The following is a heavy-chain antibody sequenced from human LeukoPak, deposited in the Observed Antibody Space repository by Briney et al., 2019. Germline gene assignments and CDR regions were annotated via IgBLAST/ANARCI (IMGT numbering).Heavy chain of an antibody. CDR1: GITFSSSS. CDR2: ISPGDYTA. Sequence: GGSLRLSCLASGITFSSSSMSWVRQAPGKGLEWVSAISPGDYTAYYADSVKGRFTVSRDNSKNTLYLQMNSLRAEDTAVYYCAKDRRAGSYDYWGQGTLVTVSS. V-gene: IGHV3-23*01. J-gene: IGHJ4*02. D-gene: IGHD3-10*01. CDR3: AKDRRAGSYDY.